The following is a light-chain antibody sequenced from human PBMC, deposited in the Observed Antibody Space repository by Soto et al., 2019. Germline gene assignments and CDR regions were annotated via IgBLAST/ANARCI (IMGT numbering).Light chain of an antibody. CDR2: GAS. V-gene: IGKV3-15*01. CDR1: QSVSSK. J-gene: IGKJ5*01. Sequence: ILMTQSPATRSDSPGERASLSCRASQSVSSKLAWYQQKPGQPPRLLIHGASTRATGIPARFSGSGSGTDFTLTISSLQSEDFVMYYCQQYGSSPITFGQGTRLEIK. CDR3: QQYGSSPIT.